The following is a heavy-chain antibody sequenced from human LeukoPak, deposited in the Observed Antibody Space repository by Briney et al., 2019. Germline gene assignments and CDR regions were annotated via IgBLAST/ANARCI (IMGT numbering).Heavy chain of an antibody. CDR3: ARDDTTSSFDY. V-gene: IGHV3-74*01. Sequence: PGGSLRLSCAASGFTFSSYWMHWVRQAPGKGLVWVSRINSDGSSTSYADSVKGRFTISRDNAKNSLYLQMNSLRAEDTAVYYCARDDTTSSFDYWGQGTLVTVSS. D-gene: IGHD6-6*01. CDR2: INSDGSST. CDR1: GFTFSSYW. J-gene: IGHJ4*02.